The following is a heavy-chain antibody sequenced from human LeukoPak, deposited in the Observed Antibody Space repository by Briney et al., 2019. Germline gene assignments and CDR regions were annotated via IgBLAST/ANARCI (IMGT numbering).Heavy chain of an antibody. J-gene: IGHJ4*02. Sequence: SGTLSLTCAVYGGSFSGYYWSWIRQPPGKGLEWIGEINHSGSTNYNPSLKSRVTISVDTSKNQFSLKLSSVTAADTAVYYCARGWNDYVWGRSPYFDYWGQGTLVTVSS. D-gene: IGHD3-16*01. CDR3: ARGWNDYVWGRSPYFDY. V-gene: IGHV4-34*01. CDR2: INHSGST. CDR1: GGSFSGYY.